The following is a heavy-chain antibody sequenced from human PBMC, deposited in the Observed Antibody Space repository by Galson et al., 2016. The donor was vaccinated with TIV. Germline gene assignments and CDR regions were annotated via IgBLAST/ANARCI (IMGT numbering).Heavy chain of an antibody. J-gene: IGHJ6*02. D-gene: IGHD4-17*01. CDR3: IREGSTVTMHHYFGMDV. V-gene: IGHV4-38-2*02. CDR2: IYESGTT. Sequence: ATLSLTCAVSGYSIKSGYFWGWIRPPPGKGLQWIVSIYESGTTYSNPSLKSRLTMSVDTSKNQFSLKLSSVTAADTAVYYCIREGSTVTMHHYFGMDVWGQGTSVTVSS. CDR1: GYSIKSGYF.